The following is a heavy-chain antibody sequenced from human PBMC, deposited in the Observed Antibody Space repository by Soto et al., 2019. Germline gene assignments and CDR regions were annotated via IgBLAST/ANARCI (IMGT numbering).Heavy chain of an antibody. CDR3: ARHRGSGNRFYYYYAMDV. V-gene: IGHV4-59*08. D-gene: IGHD2-15*01. Sequence: SETLSLTCTVSGVSISSYYWSWIRQPPGKGLEWIGNIHYSGSTNYNPPLKSRVTISVDTSKNQFSLMLTSVTAADTAVYYCARHRGSGNRFYYYYAMDVWGQGTTVTVSS. CDR2: IHYSGST. CDR1: GVSISSYY. J-gene: IGHJ6*02.